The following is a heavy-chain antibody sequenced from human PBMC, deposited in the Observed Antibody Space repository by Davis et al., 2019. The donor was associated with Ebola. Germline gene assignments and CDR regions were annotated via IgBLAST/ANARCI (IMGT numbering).Heavy chain of an antibody. CDR3: ARFGHGAY. Sequence: PGGSLRLSCTVSDGSISSHYWNWFRQPPGKGLEWIGFIYDSGRTNYNPSLKSRVTISADTSQNQFSLNLSSVTAADTAVYFCARFGHGAYWGQGTLVTVSS. D-gene: IGHD3-16*01. CDR2: IYDSGRT. J-gene: IGHJ4*02. V-gene: IGHV4-59*11. CDR1: DGSISSHY.